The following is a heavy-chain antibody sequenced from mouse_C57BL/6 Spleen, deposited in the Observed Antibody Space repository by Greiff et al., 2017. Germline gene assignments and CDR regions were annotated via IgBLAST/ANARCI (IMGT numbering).Heavy chain of an antibody. V-gene: IGHV1-64*01. Sequence: VQLQQPGAELVKPGASVKLSCKASGYTFTSYWMHWVKQRPGQDLEWIGMIHPNSGSTNYNEKFKSKATLTVDKSSSTAYMQLSSLTSEDSAVYYCAADYDDAMDYWGQGTSVTVSS. J-gene: IGHJ4*01. CDR3: AADYDDAMDY. CDR2: IHPNSGST. D-gene: IGHD2-4*01. CDR1: GYTFTSYW.